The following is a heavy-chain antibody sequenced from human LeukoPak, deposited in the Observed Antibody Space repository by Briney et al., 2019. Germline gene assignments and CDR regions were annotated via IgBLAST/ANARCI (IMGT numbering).Heavy chain of an antibody. D-gene: IGHD2-8*01. CDR3: ARKWSSRDWFDP. J-gene: IGHJ5*02. CDR2: INPRGDAT. Sequence: ASVKVSCKTSGYIFTAYSIHWVRQAPGQGLEWMGVINPRGDATIYAQKFEGRVTMTSDTSTTTVYMELSSLTSEDTGLYYCARKWSSRDWFDPGAREPWSPSPQ. CDR1: GYIFTAYS. V-gene: IGHV1-46*01.